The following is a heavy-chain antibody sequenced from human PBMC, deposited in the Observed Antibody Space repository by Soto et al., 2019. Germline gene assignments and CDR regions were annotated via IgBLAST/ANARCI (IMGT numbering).Heavy chain of an antibody. CDR2: IGTDGDT. CDR1: GFTFSSYD. D-gene: IGHD1-1*01. V-gene: IGHV3-13*01. J-gene: IGHJ6*03. Sequence: PGGSLRLSCAASGFTFSSYDMHWVRQSTEKGLEWVSSIGTDGDTYSTGSVKGRFTISRENAKNSLYLRMNNLRAGDTAVYYCAKGKQSGTYYMDGWGKGTTVTVSS. CDR3: AKGKQSGTYYMDG.